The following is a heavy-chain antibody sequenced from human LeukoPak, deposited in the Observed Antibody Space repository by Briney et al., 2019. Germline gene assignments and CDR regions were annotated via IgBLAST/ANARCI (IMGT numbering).Heavy chain of an antibody. V-gene: IGHV4-30-4*08. CDR2: IYYSGRT. Sequence: PSQTLSLTCTVSGGSISSGDYYWSWIRQPPGKGLEWIGYIYYSGRTSYNPSLKSRATISVDTSKNQFSLKLSSVTAADTAVYYCARPPTATDDWYFDLWGRGTLVTVSS. CDR3: ARPPTATDDWYFDL. CDR1: GGSISSGDYY. D-gene: IGHD2-21*02. J-gene: IGHJ2*01.